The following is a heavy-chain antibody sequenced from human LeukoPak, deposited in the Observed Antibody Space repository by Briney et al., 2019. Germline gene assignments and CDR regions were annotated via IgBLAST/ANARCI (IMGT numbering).Heavy chain of an antibody. Sequence: GGSLRLSCAASGFTFSSYGMHWVRQAPGKGLEWVSEITGSGGSTYYADSVKGRFTISRDNSKNTLYLQMNGLRAEDTAIYYCARELFDFDYWGQGTLVTVSS. V-gene: IGHV3-23*01. J-gene: IGHJ4*02. CDR1: GFTFSSYG. D-gene: IGHD3-10*01. CDR3: ARELFDFDY. CDR2: ITGSGGST.